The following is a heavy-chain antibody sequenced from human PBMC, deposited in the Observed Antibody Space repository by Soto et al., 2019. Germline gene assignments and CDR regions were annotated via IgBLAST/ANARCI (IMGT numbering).Heavy chain of an antibody. CDR1: GFTFSSYS. D-gene: IGHD5-12*01. Sequence: QVQLVESGGGVVQPGRSLRLSCAASGFTFSSYSMHWVRQAPGKGLEWVAVISYDGSNKYYADSVKGRFTISRDNSKNTLYLQMNSLRAEDTAVYYCARDLGNIADYWGQGTLVTVSS. CDR3: ARDLGNIADY. CDR2: ISYDGSNK. V-gene: IGHV3-30-3*01. J-gene: IGHJ4*02.